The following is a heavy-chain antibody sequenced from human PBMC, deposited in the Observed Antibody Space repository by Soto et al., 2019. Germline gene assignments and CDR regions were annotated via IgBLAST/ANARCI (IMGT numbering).Heavy chain of an antibody. D-gene: IGHD6-19*01. Sequence: PGGSLRLSCAASGFTFSSYAMTWVRQAPGKGLEWVSAITGRGVSTYHADSVKGRFTISRDNSANTLYLQMNGLSAEDTAVYYCAKDAKTTSGWFLDSWGPGTLVTVSS. CDR3: AKDAKTTSGWFLDS. V-gene: IGHV3-23*01. CDR1: GFTFSSYA. CDR2: ITGRGVST. J-gene: IGHJ4*02.